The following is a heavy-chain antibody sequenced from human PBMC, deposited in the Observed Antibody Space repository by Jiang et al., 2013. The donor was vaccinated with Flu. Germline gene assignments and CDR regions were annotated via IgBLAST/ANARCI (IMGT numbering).Heavy chain of an antibody. V-gene: IGHV3-49*03. J-gene: IGHJ4*02. CDR1: GFILADYA. CDR2: LRAKSYGGTA. CDR3: AREYFYSSGSQNFWTRGYPD. D-gene: IGHD3-10*01. Sequence: QLVESGGGLVQPGRSLRLSCRVSGFILADYAIYWLRQAPGKGLEWVGFLRAKSYGGTAEYATSVKGRFTILRDDSNSIAYLQMDSLKTEDTAVYFCAREYFYSSGSQNFWTRGYPDWGQGTLVTVSS.